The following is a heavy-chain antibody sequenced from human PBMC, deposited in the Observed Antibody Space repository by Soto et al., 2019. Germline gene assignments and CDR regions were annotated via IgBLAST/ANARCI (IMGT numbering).Heavy chain of an antibody. D-gene: IGHD6-19*01. V-gene: IGHV1-8*01. CDR2: MNPNSGNT. CDR1: GYTFTSYD. J-gene: IGHJ4*02. Sequence: QVQLVQSGAEVKKPGASVKVSCKASGYTFTSYDINWVRQATGQGLEWMGWMNPNSGNTGYAHKFQGRVTMTRNTSLSTAYMELSSLRSDATAVYYCARSVEWLASFAYWGQGTLVTVSS. CDR3: ARSVEWLASFAY.